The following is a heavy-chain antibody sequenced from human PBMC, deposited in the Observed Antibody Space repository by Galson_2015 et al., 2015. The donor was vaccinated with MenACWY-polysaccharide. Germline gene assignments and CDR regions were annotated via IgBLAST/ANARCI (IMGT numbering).Heavy chain of an antibody. V-gene: IGHV1-69*13. Sequence: SVKVSCKASGGTFSSYAISWVRQAPGQGLEWMGGIIPIFGTANYAQKFQGRVTITADESTSTAYMELSSLRSEDTAVYYCAKDLDIVVVPAANAMDVWGKGTTVTVSS. J-gene: IGHJ6*04. CDR3: AKDLDIVVVPAANAMDV. CDR2: IIPIFGTA. D-gene: IGHD2-2*01. CDR1: GGTFSSYA.